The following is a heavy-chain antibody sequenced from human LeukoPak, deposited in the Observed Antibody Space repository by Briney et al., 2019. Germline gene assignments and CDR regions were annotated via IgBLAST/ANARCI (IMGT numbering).Heavy chain of an antibody. D-gene: IGHD4-23*01. CDR2: VYTTGTT. Sequence: SETLSLTCTVSGGSISNYYWTWIRQPAGKGLEWIGRVYTTGTTNYNPSLKSRVTMSVDTSENQFSLKLSSVTAADTAVYYCARTLSVVTPLDAFDIWGQGTMVTVSS. CDR3: ARTLSVVTPLDAFDI. V-gene: IGHV4-4*07. CDR1: GGSISNYY. J-gene: IGHJ3*02.